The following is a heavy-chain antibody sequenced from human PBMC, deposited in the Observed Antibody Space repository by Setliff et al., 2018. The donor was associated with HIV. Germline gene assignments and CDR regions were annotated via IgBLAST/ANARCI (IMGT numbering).Heavy chain of an antibody. CDR3: AREGGSSGYCGYFDY. CDR1: GFTFDDHA. D-gene: IGHD3-22*01. V-gene: IGHV3-20*04. Sequence: PGGSLRLSCAASGFTFDDHAMAWVRQAPGKGLEWISSIKWDGSYTYYADSVLGRFTISRDNDKNSLYLQMNSLKAEDTAFYYCAREGGSSGYCGYFDYWGQGTLVTVSS. CDR2: IKWDGSYT. J-gene: IGHJ4*02.